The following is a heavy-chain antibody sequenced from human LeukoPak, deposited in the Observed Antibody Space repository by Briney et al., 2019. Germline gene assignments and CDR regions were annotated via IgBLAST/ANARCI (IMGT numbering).Heavy chain of an antibody. D-gene: IGHD3-10*01. CDR3: ARFTWFGENSDY. V-gene: IGHV3-48*03. CDR2: ISSSGSTI. J-gene: IGHJ4*02. Sequence: PGGSLRLSCAASGFTFSSYEMNWVRQAPGKGLEWVSYISSSGSTIYYADSVKGRFTISRDNAKNSLYLQMNSLRAEDTAVYYCARFTWFGENSDYWGQGTLVTVSS. CDR1: GFTFSSYE.